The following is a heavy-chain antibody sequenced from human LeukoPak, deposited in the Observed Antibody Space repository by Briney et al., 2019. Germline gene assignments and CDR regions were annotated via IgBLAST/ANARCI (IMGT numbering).Heavy chain of an antibody. D-gene: IGHD2-15*01. CDR1: GFTFGDDA. CDR3: TRGILPYYYMDV. Sequence: GRSLRLSCTASGFTFGDDAMSWVRQAPGKGLEWVGFIRSKAYGGTTEYAASVKGRFTISRDDSKSIAYLQMNSLKTEDTAVYYCTRGILPYYYMDVWGKGTTVTVSS. CDR2: IRSKAYGGTT. V-gene: IGHV3-49*04. J-gene: IGHJ6*03.